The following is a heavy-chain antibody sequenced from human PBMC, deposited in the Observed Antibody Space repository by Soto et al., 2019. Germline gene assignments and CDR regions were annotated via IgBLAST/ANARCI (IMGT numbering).Heavy chain of an antibody. CDR3: ARDRQDIVDTPYGGYAMDV. D-gene: IGHD5-12*01. V-gene: IGHV3-7*01. Sequence: GGSLRLSCVASGFTFSSYWMSWVRQAPGKGLEWVANIKQDGSDKYYVDSVKGRFTISRDNAMHSLYLQMNSLRAEDTAVYYCARDRQDIVDTPYGGYAMDVWGQGTTVTVSS. CDR2: IKQDGSDK. J-gene: IGHJ6*02. CDR1: GFTFSSYW.